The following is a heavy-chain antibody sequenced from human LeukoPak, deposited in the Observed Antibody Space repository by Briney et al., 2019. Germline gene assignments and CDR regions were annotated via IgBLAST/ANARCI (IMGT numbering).Heavy chain of an antibody. CDR2: IYYSGST. J-gene: IGHJ2*01. V-gene: IGHV4-59*01. D-gene: IGHD2-2*02. CDR1: GFTFSSYW. CDR3: ARAPYQPLLYQRYFDL. Sequence: GSLKLSCAASGFTFSSYWMSWIRQPPGKGLEWIGYIYYSGSTNYNPSLKSRVTISVDTSKNQFSLKLSSVTAADTAVYYCARAPYQPLLYQRYFDLWGRGTLVTVSS.